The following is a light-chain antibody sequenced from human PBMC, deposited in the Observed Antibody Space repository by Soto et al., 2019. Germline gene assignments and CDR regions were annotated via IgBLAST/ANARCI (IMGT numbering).Light chain of an antibody. CDR3: QQHGQSPLT. CDR1: QSVLYCSNNKNY. V-gene: IGKV4-1*01. Sequence: IMVTQSPSHLAVALDEKTTTNCNSSQSVLYCSNNKNYLAWYQQKPGQPPKLLIYGASTRESGVPDRFSGSGSGTDFTLTISSLEPEDFAVYFCQQHGQSPLTVGQGGRLAIK. CDR2: GAS. J-gene: IGKJ5*01.